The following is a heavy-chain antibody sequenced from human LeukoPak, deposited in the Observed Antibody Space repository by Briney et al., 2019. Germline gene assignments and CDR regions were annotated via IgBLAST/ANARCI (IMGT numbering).Heavy chain of an antibody. CDR3: ARGQARTHSGYYFDY. Sequence: GGSLRLSCAASGFTFSSYGMHWVRQAPGKGLVWVSRINSDGSSTTYADFVKGRFTISRDNAKNTLYLQMNSLRAEDTSVYYCARGQARTHSGYYFDYWGQGTLVTVSS. D-gene: IGHD3-22*01. CDR1: GFTFSSYG. CDR2: INSDGSST. J-gene: IGHJ4*02. V-gene: IGHV3-74*01.